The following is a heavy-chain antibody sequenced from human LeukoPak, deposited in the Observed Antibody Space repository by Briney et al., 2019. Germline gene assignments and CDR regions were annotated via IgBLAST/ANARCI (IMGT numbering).Heavy chain of an antibody. J-gene: IGHJ5*02. CDR3: ARGANRYCSGGSCYWFDP. Sequence: GASVKVSCKASGYTFTSYGISWVRQAPGQGLEWMGWISAYNGNTNYAQKLQGRVTMTTDTSTSTAYMELRSLRSDDTAVYYCARGANRYCSGGSCYWFDPWGQGTLVTVSS. V-gene: IGHV1-18*01. CDR2: ISAYNGNT. CDR1: GYTFTSYG. D-gene: IGHD2-15*01.